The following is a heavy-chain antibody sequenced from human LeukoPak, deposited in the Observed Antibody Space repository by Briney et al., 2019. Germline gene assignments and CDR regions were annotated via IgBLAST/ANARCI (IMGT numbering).Heavy chain of an antibody. CDR2: FNPIFGSA. V-gene: IGHV1-69*05. CDR1: GDSFGTYG. J-gene: IGHJ5*02. Sequence: SVKVSCKASGDSFGTYGITWVRQALGQGLEWMGGFNPIFGSAQYAQKFQGRVTITMDVSARTVYMELSSLRSEDTTIYYCARDFGSGVFDPWGQGTLVTVSP. CDR3: ARDFGSGVFDP. D-gene: IGHD3-10*01.